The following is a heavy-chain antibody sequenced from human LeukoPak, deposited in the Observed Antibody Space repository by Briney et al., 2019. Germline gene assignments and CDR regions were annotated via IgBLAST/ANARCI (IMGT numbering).Heavy chain of an antibody. CDR2: IYSDERT. D-gene: IGHD6-13*01. Sequence: GGSLRLSCAASGVNVRSSYMSWIRQTPGKGLEWVSIIYSDERTFYADSVKGRFTISRDNSKNTLYLQMNSLGAEDTAMYYCARDRNSAAHFGHWGQGTLVTVSS. CDR1: GVNVRSSY. CDR3: ARDRNSAAHFGH. J-gene: IGHJ5*02. V-gene: IGHV3-66*01.